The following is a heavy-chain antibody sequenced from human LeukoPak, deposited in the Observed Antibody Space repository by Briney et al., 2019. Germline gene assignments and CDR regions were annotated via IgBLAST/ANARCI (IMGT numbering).Heavy chain of an antibody. J-gene: IGHJ4*02. CDR1: GGSISSYY. Sequence: SETLSLTCTVSGGSISSYYWSWIRQPAGKGLEWIGRIYTSGSTNYNPSLKSRVTMSVDTSKNQFSLKLSPVTAADTAVYYCVCGLSAGGSVDYWGQGTLVTVSS. CDR2: IYTSGST. CDR3: VCGLSAGGSVDY. V-gene: IGHV4-4*07. D-gene: IGHD3-16*01.